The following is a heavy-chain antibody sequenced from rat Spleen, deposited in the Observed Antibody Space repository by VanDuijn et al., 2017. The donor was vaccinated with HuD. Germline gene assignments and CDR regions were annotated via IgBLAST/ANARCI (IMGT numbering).Heavy chain of an antibody. J-gene: IGHJ1*01. CDR3: AKDMSRTIAARSYWYFDF. CDR1: GFTFSDYY. V-gene: IGHV5-20*01. D-gene: IGHD1-2*01. CDR2: ISYDGGST. Sequence: EVQLVESGGGLVQPGRSLKLSCAASGFTFSDYYMAWVRQAPTKGLEWVASISYDGGSTYYRDSVKGRFTISRDNAKSSLYLQMDSLRSEDTATYYCAKDMSRTIAARSYWYFDFWGPGTMVTVSS.